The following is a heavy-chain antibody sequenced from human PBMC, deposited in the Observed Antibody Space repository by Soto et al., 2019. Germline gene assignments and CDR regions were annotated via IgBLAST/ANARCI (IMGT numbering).Heavy chain of an antibody. CDR2: ISAYNGNT. V-gene: IGHV1-18*01. D-gene: IGHD4-17*01. J-gene: IGHJ3*02. CDR1: GYTFTSYG. CDR3: ARGYYAGYGDYVLRI. Sequence: ASVKVSCKASGYTFTSYGISWLRQAPGQGLEWMGWISAYNGNTNYAQKLQGRVTMTTDTSTSTAYMELRSLRSDDTAVYYCARGYYAGYGDYVLRIWGQGTMVTVSS.